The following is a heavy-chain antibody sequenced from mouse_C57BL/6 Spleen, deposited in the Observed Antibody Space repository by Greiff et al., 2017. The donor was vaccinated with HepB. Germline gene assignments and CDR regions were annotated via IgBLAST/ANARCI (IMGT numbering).Heavy chain of an antibody. CDR1: GYTFTSYW. Sequence: VQLQQSGAELAKPGASVKLSCKASGYTFTSYWMHWVKQRPGQGLEWIGYINPSSGYTKYNQKFKDKAKLTADKSSSTAYMQLSSLTYEDSAVYYCARGAVLDYWGQGTTLTVSS. CDR3: ARGAVLDY. V-gene: IGHV1-7*01. J-gene: IGHJ2*01. D-gene: IGHD1-1*01. CDR2: INPSSGYT.